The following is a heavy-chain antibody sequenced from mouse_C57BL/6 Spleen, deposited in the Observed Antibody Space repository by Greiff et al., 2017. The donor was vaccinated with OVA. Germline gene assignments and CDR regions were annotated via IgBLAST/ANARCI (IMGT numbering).Heavy chain of an antibody. CDR1: GYTFTSYW. CDR3: ARKGAYYSNYEDY. D-gene: IGHD2-5*01. CDR2: IDPSDSYT. J-gene: IGHJ2*01. Sequence: QVQLKQPGAELVRPGTSVKLSCKASGYTFTSYWMHWVKQRPGQGLEWIGVIDPSDSYTNSNQKFKGKATLPVDTSSSTAYMPLSSLTSEDSAVYYGARKGAYYSNYEDYWGKGTTRTVSS. V-gene: IGHV1-59*01.